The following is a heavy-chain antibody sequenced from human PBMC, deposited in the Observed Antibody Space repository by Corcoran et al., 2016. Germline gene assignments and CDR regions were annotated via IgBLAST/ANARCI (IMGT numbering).Heavy chain of an antibody. CDR1: GFTFSNAG. CDR2: IKSKTDGGQT. V-gene: IGHV3-15*01. CDR3: STLVNFGSTGLDYFDY. J-gene: IGHJ4*02. Sequence: EVQLVESGGGLVKPGGSLRLSCAASGFTFSNAGMSWVRQAPGKGLEWVGRIKSKTDGGQTDYAAPGKVRFTISRDDSKNTLYLQMISLKTEDTAVYYCSTLVNFGSTGLDYFDYWGQGTLVTVSS. D-gene: IGHD1-26*01.